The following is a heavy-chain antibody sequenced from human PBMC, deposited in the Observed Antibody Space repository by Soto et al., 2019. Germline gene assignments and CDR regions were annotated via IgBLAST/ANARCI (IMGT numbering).Heavy chain of an antibody. J-gene: IGHJ4*02. V-gene: IGHV3-23*01. CDR3: AKGPGMYSDFDC. D-gene: IGHD2-8*01. CDR1: GFTFSSYA. Sequence: EVQMLESGGGLVQPGGSLRLSCAASGFTFSSYAMRWVRQAPGKGLAWVSAISGSDGSTFYADSVKGRFTISGDDSKNTLYLQMNSLRAEDTAVYYCAKGPGMYSDFDCWGQGTLVTVSS. CDR2: ISGSDGST.